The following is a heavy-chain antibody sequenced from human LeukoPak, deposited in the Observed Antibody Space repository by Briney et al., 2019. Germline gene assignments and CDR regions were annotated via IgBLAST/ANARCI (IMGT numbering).Heavy chain of an antibody. D-gene: IGHD5-12*01. Sequence: ASVKVSCKVSGYTLTELSMHWVRQAPGKGLEWMGGFDPEDGETIYAQKFQGRVTMTEDTSTDTAYMELSSLRSEDTAVYYCATDSGYDYWFDPWGQGTLVTVSS. CDR1: GYTLTELS. CDR2: FDPEDGET. V-gene: IGHV1-24*01. CDR3: ATDSGYDYWFDP. J-gene: IGHJ5*02.